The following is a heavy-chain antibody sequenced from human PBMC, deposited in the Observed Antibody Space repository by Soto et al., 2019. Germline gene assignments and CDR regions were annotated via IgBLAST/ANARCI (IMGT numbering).Heavy chain of an antibody. V-gene: IGHV1-69*13. CDR2: IIPIFGTA. J-gene: IGHJ4*02. Sequence: GASVKVSCKASGGTFSSYAISWVRQAPGQGLEWMGGIIPIFGTANYAQKFQGRVTMTADASTSTAYMELRSLRPDDTAVYYCARDAAVGLFDYWGQGTLVTVSS. CDR3: ARDAAVGLFDY. CDR1: GGTFSSYA. D-gene: IGHD1-26*01.